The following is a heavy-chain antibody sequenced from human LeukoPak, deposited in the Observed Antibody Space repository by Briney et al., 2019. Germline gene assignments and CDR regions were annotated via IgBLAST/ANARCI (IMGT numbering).Heavy chain of an antibody. CDR3: AKGFGSYYSSGVYMAY. CDR1: GFTFSSYG. D-gene: IGHD1-26*01. Sequence: PGGSLRLSCAASGFTFSSYGMHWVRQALGKGLEWVAFIRYDGSNKYYADSVKGRFTISRDNSKKTLYLQMKSLRAEDTAVYYCAKGFGSYYSSGVYMAYWGQGTLVTVSS. V-gene: IGHV3-30*02. J-gene: IGHJ4*02. CDR2: IRYDGSNK.